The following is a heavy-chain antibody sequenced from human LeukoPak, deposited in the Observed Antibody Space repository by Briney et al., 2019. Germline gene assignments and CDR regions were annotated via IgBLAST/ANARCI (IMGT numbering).Heavy chain of an antibody. J-gene: IGHJ6*03. Sequence: SETLSLTCTVSGDSISGYYWSWIRQPAGKGLEWIGRIYNSGSTNYNPSLKSRVTMSVDTSKNQFSLKLSSVTAADTAVYYCAREINDGYIVIRYYMDVWGKGTTVTVSS. CDR2: IYNSGST. V-gene: IGHV4-4*07. D-gene: IGHD5-18*01. CDR3: AREINDGYIVIRYYMDV. CDR1: GDSISGYY.